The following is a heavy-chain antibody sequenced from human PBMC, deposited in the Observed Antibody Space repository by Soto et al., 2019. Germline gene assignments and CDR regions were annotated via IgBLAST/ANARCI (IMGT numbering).Heavy chain of an antibody. V-gene: IGHV3-11*01. D-gene: IGHD6-6*01. CDR2: ISSSGSTI. J-gene: IGHJ4*02. CDR1: GFTFSDYY. CDR3: AKGEYSSSNFDY. Sequence: PGGSLRLSCAASGFTFSDYYMSWIRQAPGKGLEWVSYISSSGSTIYYADSVKGRFTISSDNAKNSLYLQMNSLRAEDTALYYCAKGEYSSSNFDYWGQGTLVTVSS.